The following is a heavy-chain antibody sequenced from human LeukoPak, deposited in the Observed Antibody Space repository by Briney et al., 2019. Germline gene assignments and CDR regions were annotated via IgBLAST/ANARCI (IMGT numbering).Heavy chain of an antibody. CDR3: ARADDFWSGYYLGLIFDY. Sequence: GGSLRLSCVASGFTFSSYAMSWIRQAPGKGLEWVANIKQDGSEKYYVDSVKGRFTISRDNAKNSLYLQMNSLRAEDTAVYYCARADDFWSGYYLGLIFDYWGQGTLVTVSS. CDR2: IKQDGSEK. CDR1: GFTFSSYA. D-gene: IGHD3-3*01. V-gene: IGHV3-7*01. J-gene: IGHJ4*02.